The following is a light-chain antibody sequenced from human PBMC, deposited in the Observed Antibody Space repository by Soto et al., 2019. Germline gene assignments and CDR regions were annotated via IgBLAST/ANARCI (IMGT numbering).Light chain of an antibody. V-gene: IGKV3-15*01. J-gene: IGKJ1*01. Sequence: EIVMTQSPATLSVSPGQTATLACRASQSVSSNLAWYQQKLGKAPRLLIYAASTRHTGISARISGSGSGTEFTLTISSLQSEDFAIYYCQQYNNWPRTFGPGTKVDI. CDR1: QSVSSN. CDR2: AAS. CDR3: QQYNNWPRT.